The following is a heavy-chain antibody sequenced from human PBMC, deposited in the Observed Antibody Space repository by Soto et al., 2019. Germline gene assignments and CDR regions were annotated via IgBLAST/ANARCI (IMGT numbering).Heavy chain of an antibody. V-gene: IGHV4-34*01. CDR1: GGSFSGYY. J-gene: IGHJ5*02. CDR2: INHSGST. CDR3: ARGKSFNDILTGYYQGGYSDSQYNWFDP. Sequence: PSETLSLTCAVYGGSFSGYYWSWIRQPPGKGLEWIGEINHSGSTNYNPSLKSRVTISVDTSKNQFSLKLSSVTAADTAVYYCARGKSFNDILTGYYQGGYSDSQYNWFDPWGQGTLVTVSS. D-gene: IGHD3-9*01.